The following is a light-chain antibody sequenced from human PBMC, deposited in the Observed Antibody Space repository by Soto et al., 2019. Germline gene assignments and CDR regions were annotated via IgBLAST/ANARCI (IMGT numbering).Light chain of an antibody. J-gene: IGKJ5*01. CDR3: QQYTSSLNT. Sequence: EIVLTQSPGTLSLSPGERATLSCRASPSVSGSNLAWYQQKPGQAPRLLIYGASVRATGVPDRFSGSGSGTDFTLTISRLEPEDFAVYYCQQYTSSLNTFGQGTRLEIK. CDR2: GAS. V-gene: IGKV3-20*01. CDR1: PSVSGSN.